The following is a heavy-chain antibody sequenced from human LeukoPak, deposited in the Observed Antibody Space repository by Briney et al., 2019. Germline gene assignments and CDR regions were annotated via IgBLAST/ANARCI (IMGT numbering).Heavy chain of an antibody. J-gene: IGHJ5*02. D-gene: IGHD3-10*01. CDR2: THNSGNT. CDR3: ARHPGRSNWFDT. CDR1: GGSINNDVYY. Sequence: SETLSLTCTVSGGSINNDVYYWDWIRQTPGKGLEWIGNTHNSGNTYYKSSLKSRVGMSIDTSQNQFSLRLSSVTAADTAVYYCARHPGRSNWFDTWGQGILVTISS. V-gene: IGHV4-39*01.